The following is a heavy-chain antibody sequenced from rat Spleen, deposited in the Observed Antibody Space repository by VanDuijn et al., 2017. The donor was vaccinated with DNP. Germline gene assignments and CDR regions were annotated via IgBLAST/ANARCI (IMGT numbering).Heavy chain of an antibody. CDR1: GFTFSDYG. V-gene: IGHV5-20*01. Sequence: EVQVVESGGGLVQPGRSVKLSCVVSGFTFSDYGMAWVLQTPMEGLEWVAYISYDGGTGTYNGDSVKGRFTISRDNAKSTLYLHMDSLTSEDTATYYCTTTNNWFAYWGQGVMVTVSS. D-gene: IGHD1-10*01. CDR2: ISYDGGTGT. J-gene: IGHJ2*01. CDR3: TTTNNWFAY.